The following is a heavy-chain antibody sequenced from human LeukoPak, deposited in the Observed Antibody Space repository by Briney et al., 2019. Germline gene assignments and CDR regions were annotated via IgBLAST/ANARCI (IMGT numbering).Heavy chain of an antibody. CDR2: ISSSSYI. V-gene: IGHV3-21*01. CDR3: ARVRFLEWTFDY. Sequence: GSLRLSCAASGFTFSSYSMNWVRQAPGKGLEWVSSISSSSYIYYADSVKGRFTISRDNAKNPLYLQMNSLRAEDTAVYYCARVRFLEWTFDYWGQGTLVTVSS. J-gene: IGHJ4*02. CDR1: GFTFSSYS. D-gene: IGHD3-3*01.